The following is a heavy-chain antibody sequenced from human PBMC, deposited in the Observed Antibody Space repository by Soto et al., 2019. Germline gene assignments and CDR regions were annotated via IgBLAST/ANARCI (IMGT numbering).Heavy chain of an antibody. V-gene: IGHV3-30*18. CDR2: VTYDSSEK. CDR3: GKAGGSELRYFDWPEVGV. CDR1: GFSFFNYG. Sequence: QVHVVESGGGVVQPGTSLRLSCTASGFSFFNYGFAWIRQAPGKGLEWVAVVTYDSSEKYYADSVNGRFTISRDNSKNTVYLQMDSLQHNDSALYYCGKAGGSELRYFDWPEVGVWGQGTLVTVSS. D-gene: IGHD3-9*01. J-gene: IGHJ4*02.